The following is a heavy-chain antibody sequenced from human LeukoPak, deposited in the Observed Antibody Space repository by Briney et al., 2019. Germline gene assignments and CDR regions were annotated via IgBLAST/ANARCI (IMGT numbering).Heavy chain of an antibody. J-gene: IGHJ6*02. V-gene: IGHV7-4-1*02. CDR3: ARVGPFYSSGWSDYSYGMDV. CDR1: GYTFTSYA. D-gene: IGHD6-19*01. CDR2: INTNTGNP. Sequence: ASVKVSCKASGYTFTSYAMNWVRQAPGQGLEWLGWINTNTGNPTYAQGFTGRFVFSLDTSVSTAYLQISSLKAEDTAVYYCARVGPFYSSGWSDYSYGMDVWGQGTTVTVSS.